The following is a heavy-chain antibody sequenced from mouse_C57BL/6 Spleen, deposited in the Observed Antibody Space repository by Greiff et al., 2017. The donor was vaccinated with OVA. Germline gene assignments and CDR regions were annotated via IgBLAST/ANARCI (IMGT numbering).Heavy chain of an antibody. CDR1: GYAFTNYL. CDR3: ARKDYYGSRRYFDV. D-gene: IGHD1-1*01. J-gene: IGHJ1*03. Sequence: QVQLKQSGAELVRPGTSVKVSCKASGYAFTNYLIEWVKQRPGQGLEWIGVINPGSGGTNYNEKFKGKATLTADKSSSTAYMQLSSLTSEDSAVYFCARKDYYGSRRYFDVWGTGTTVTVSS. CDR2: INPGSGGT. V-gene: IGHV1-54*01.